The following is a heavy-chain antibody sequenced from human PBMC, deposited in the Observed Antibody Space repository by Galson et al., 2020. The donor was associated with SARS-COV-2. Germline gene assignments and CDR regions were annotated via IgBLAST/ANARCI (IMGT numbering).Heavy chain of an antibody. CDR3: ARDGYSYGFVNVAPHKNYYYYGMDV. J-gene: IGHJ6*02. V-gene: IGHV6-1*01. Sequence: SQTLSLTCAISGDSVSSNSAAWNWIRQSPSRGLEWLGRTYYRSKWYNDYAVSVKSRITINPDTSKNQFSLQLNSVTPEDTAVYYCARDGYSYGFVNVAPHKNYYYYGMDVWGQGTTVTVSS. CDR1: GDSVSSNSAA. CDR2: TYYRSKWYN. D-gene: IGHD5-18*01.